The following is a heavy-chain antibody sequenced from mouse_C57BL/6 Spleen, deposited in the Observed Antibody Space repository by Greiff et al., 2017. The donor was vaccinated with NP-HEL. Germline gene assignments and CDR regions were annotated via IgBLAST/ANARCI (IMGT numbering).Heavy chain of an antibody. CDR1: GYTFTSYW. V-gene: IGHV1-61*01. J-gene: IGHJ3*01. CDR2: IYPSDSAT. Sequence: QVQLQQSGAELVRPGSSVKLSCKASGYTFTSYWMDWVKQRPGQGLEWIGNIYPSDSATHYNHKFKDKATLTVDKYSSTAYMQLSSLTSEDSAVYYCARTDAGAYWGQGTLVTVSA. CDR3: ARTDAGAY.